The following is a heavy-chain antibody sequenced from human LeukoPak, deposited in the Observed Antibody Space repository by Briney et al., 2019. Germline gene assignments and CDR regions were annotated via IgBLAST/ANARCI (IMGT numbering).Heavy chain of an antibody. CDR2: ISGSGGST. CDR3: AKFLPTHIVVANYYFDY. V-gene: IGHV3-23*01. CDR1: GFTFSSYA. J-gene: IGHJ4*02. D-gene: IGHD2-21*01. Sequence: GGSLRLSCAASGFTFSSYAMSWVRQAPGKGLEWVSAISGSGGSTYYADSVEGRFTISRDNSKNTLYLQMYSLRAEDTAVYYCAKFLPTHIVVANYYFDYWGQGTLVTVSS.